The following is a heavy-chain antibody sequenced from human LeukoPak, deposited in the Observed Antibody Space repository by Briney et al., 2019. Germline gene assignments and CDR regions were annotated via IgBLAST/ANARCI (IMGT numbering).Heavy chain of an antibody. V-gene: IGHV1-2*02. CDR3: ARRGAYCGGDCYFPFDY. CDR2: INPNSGGT. J-gene: IGHJ4*02. Sequence: GASVKVSCKASGGTFSSYAISWVRQAPGQGLEWMGWINPNSGGTNYAQKFQGRVTMTRDTSISTAYMELSRLRSDDTAVYYCARRGAYCGGDCYFPFDYWGQGTLVTVSS. D-gene: IGHD2-21*01. CDR1: GGTFSSYA.